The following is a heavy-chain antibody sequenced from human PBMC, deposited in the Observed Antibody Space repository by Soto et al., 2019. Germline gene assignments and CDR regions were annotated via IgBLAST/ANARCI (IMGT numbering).Heavy chain of an antibody. CDR2: ISFSGVNR. D-gene: IGHD3-10*01. CDR3: AKVGSGSYSAHS. J-gene: IGHJ4*02. CDR1: GFTFSSYA. Sequence: HPGGSLRLSCAASGFTFSSYAMNWVRQAPGKGLEWVSTISFSGVNRHYADSVKGRFTISRDNSKNTLYLQMNSLRAEDTAIYYCAKVGSGSYSAHSWGQGTLVTVSS. V-gene: IGHV3-23*01.